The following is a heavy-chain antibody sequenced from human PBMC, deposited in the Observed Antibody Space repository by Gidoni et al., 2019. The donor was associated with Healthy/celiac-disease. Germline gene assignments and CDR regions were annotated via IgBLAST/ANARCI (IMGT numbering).Heavy chain of an antibody. Sequence: LLVAAPGLVKPSETLSLTCTVSGGSISSSSYYWGWIRQPPGKGLEWIGSLYYSGSTYYNPSLKSRVTISVDTSKNQFSLKLSSVTAADTAVYYCARQSSTGWGHYFDYWGQGTLVTVSS. CDR3: ARQSSTGWGHYFDY. CDR2: LYYSGST. V-gene: IGHV4-39*01. J-gene: IGHJ4*02. D-gene: IGHD6-19*01. CDR1: GGSISSSSYY.